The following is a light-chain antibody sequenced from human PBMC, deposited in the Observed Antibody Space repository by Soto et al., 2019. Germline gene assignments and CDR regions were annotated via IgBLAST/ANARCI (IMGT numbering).Light chain of an antibody. V-gene: IGKV3-20*01. Sequence: EMVLTQSPGTLPLSPGERATLSCRASQSVSSSYLGWYQQKPGQAPRLLIYGASTRATGIPDRFSGSGSGTDFTLTISRLEPEDFAVYYCQQYGSSIFTFGPGTKVDIK. CDR3: QQYGSSIFT. CDR2: GAS. J-gene: IGKJ3*01. CDR1: QSVSSSY.